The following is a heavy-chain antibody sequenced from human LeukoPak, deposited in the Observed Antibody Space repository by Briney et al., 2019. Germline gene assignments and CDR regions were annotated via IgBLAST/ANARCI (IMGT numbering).Heavy chain of an antibody. CDR2: MYYRGNT. CDR3: ARLYGNYQNYFDY. V-gene: IGHV4-39*07. J-gene: IGHJ4*02. Sequence: SETLSLTCTVSGGSISRYYWGWIRQPPGKGLEWVGHMYYRGNTFYNPSLKSRVTISVDTSKNQFSLKLRSVTAADTAVYYCARLYGNYQNYFDYWGQGTLVTVSS. CDR1: GGSISRYY. D-gene: IGHD1-7*01.